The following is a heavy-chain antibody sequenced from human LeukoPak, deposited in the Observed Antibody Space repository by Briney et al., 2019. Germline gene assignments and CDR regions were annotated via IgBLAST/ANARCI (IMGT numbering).Heavy chain of an antibody. CDR3: ARATDASSGYFSFDP. J-gene: IGHJ5*02. D-gene: IGHD3-22*01. Sequence: PSETLSLTCSVSGGSISGYYWSWIRQSPGKGLEWIAYIYYSGSTNYNPSLKSRVTISVDTSKNQFSLKLSSVTAADTAMYYCARATDASSGYFSFDPWGQGTLVTVSS. CDR1: GGSISGYY. V-gene: IGHV4-59*01. CDR2: IYYSGST.